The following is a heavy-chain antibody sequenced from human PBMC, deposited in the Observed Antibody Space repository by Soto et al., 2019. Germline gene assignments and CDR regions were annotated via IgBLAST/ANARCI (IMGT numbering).Heavy chain of an antibody. CDR2: ISSNGGST. CDR1: GFTFSSYA. J-gene: IGHJ6*02. D-gene: IGHD3-3*01. Sequence: GGSLRLSCSASGFTFSSYAMHWVRQAPGKGLEYVSAISSNGGSTYYADSVKGRFTISRDNSKNTLYLQMSSLRAGDTAVYYCVKEPSQPTYYDFWSGQGLGGTNYYYYGMDVWGQGTTVTVSS. V-gene: IGHV3-64D*08. CDR3: VKEPSQPTYYDFWSGQGLGGTNYYYYGMDV.